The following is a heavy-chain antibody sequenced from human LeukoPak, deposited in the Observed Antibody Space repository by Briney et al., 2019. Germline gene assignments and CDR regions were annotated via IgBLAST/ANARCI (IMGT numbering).Heavy chain of an antibody. Sequence: PGGSLRLSCAASGFTFSNNGMTWVRQAPGKGMEWVTGISDGGDTTYDAGSVKGRFTVSRDNSKNILYPQMNSLRAEDTATYYCAKTQGFFDHWGQGSLVTVSS. CDR1: GFTFSNNG. CDR3: AKTQGFFDH. CDR2: ISDGGDTT. J-gene: IGHJ4*02. V-gene: IGHV3-23*01.